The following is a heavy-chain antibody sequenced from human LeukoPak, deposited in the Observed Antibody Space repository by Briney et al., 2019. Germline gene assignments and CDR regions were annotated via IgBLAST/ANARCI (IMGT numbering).Heavy chain of an antibody. CDR2: IYYSGNT. D-gene: IGHD6-19*01. CDR3: ARGYGSGWYY. V-gene: IGHV4-39*07. CDR1: GDSISTSNSY. J-gene: IGHJ4*02. Sequence: SETLSLTCTVSGDSISTSNSYWGWIRQPPGKGLEWIGSIYYSGNTYYNASLKSRVTISVDTSKNQFSLKLSSVTAADTAVYYCARGYGSGWYYWGQGTLVTVSS.